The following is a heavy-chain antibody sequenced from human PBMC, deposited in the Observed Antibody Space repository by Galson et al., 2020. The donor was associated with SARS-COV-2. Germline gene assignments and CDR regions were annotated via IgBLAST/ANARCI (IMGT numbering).Heavy chain of an antibody. J-gene: IGHJ2*01. D-gene: IGHD2-2*01. Sequence: PGGSLRLSCAASGFTFSSYAMHWVRQAPGKGLEWVAPITGSGGSTYYADSVKGRFTISRDNSKNTLYLQMNSLRAEDTAVYYCAKDGEMPPIHWYFDLWGRGTLVTVSS. CDR3: AKDGEMPPIHWYFDL. CDR1: GFTFSSYA. V-gene: IGHV3-23*01. CDR2: ITGSGGST.